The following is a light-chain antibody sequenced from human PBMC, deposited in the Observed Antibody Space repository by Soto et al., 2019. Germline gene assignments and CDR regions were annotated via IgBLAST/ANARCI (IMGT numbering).Light chain of an antibody. V-gene: IGKV3-20*01. CDR2: GAS. CDR3: QQYGSSPPRT. J-gene: IGKJ1*01. Sequence: IVMTQSPDTLSVSPGERATLSCRASQSVSSSYLAWYQQKPGQAPRLLIYGASSRATGIPDRFSGSGSGTDFTLTISRLEPEDFAVYYCQQYGSSPPRTFGQGTKVDIK. CDR1: QSVSSSY.